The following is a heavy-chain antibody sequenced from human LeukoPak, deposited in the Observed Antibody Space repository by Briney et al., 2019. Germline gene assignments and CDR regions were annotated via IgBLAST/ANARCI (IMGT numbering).Heavy chain of an antibody. CDR3: ARVLSGSWDWFDP. CDR1: GFTFSRYW. D-gene: IGHD3-22*01. J-gene: IGHJ5*02. V-gene: IGHV3-74*03. CDR2: INPDGSTT. Sequence: GGSLRLSCAASGFTFSRYWIHWVRQVPGKGLEWVSRINPDGSTTTYADSVEGRLIISRDNAENTAYLQVNSLRAEDTAVYYCARVLSGSWDWFDPWGQGTLVTVSS.